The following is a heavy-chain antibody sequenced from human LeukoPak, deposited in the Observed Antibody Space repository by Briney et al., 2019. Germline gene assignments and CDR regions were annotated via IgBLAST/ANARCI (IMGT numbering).Heavy chain of an antibody. J-gene: IGHJ4*02. D-gene: IGHD3-10*01. CDR2: IYHSGST. Sequence: SETLSLTCTVSGYSISSGYYWGWIRQPPGKGLEWIGSIYHSGSTYYNPSLKSRVTISVDTSKNQFSLKLSSVTAADTAVYYCARAYGSGARVDYWGQGTLVTVSS. V-gene: IGHV4-38-2*02. CDR3: ARAYGSGARVDY. CDR1: GYSISSGYY.